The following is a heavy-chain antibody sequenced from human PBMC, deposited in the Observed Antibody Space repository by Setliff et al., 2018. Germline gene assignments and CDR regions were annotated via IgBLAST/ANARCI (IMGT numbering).Heavy chain of an antibody. CDR1: GYTFTGYY. V-gene: IGHV1-2*02. CDR3: ARDGDILTTYYIYYYYMDV. D-gene: IGHD3-9*01. CDR2: INPNSGGT. Sequence: PGASVKVSCKASGYTFTGYYIHWVRQAPGQGLEYMGWINPNSGGTNYAPKFQGRVTMTRDTSISTVYMEVSRLRSDDTAVYFCARDGDILTTYYIYYYYMDVWGKGTTVTVSS. J-gene: IGHJ6*03.